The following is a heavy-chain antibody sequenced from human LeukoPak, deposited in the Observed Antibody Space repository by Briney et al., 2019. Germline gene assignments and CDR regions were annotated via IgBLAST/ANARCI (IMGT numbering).Heavy chain of an antibody. D-gene: IGHD6-19*01. CDR2: MNPNSGNT. V-gene: IGHV1-8*01. CDR3: ARGAGYSSGWYLK. CDR1: GYTYTSYD. J-gene: IGHJ4*02. Sequence: ASVKVSFEASGYTYTSYDINWVRQATGQGLEWMGWMNPNSGNTGYAQKFQGRVTMTRNTSISTAYMELSSLRSEDTAVYYCARGAGYSSGWYLKWGQGTLVTVSS.